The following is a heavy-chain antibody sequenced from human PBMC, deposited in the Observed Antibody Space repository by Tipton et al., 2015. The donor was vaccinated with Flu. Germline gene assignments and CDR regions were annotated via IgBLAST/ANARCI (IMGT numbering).Heavy chain of an antibody. V-gene: IGHV4-59*01. CDR3: ARVGGDYRDTSGFIPWFDL. CDR2: IYYSGIT. Sequence: TLSLTCTVSGASISSYYWSWIRQPPGKGLEWIGYIYYSGITNYNPSLKSRVTISVDTSKNQFSLRLSFVTAADTAVYYCARVGGDYRDTSGFIPWFDLWGQGTLVTVSS. J-gene: IGHJ5*02. CDR1: GASISSYY. D-gene: IGHD3-22*01.